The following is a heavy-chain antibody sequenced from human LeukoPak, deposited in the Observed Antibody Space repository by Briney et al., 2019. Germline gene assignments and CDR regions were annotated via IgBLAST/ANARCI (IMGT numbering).Heavy chain of an antibody. CDR3: ARGGSTVFGVLNA. CDR2: IYPSRGDT. D-gene: IGHD3-3*01. J-gene: IGHJ4*02. V-gene: IGHV1-2*02. CDR1: GYTFTAYY. Sequence: ASVKVSCKPSGYTFTAYYIHWVRQAPGQGGEWRGWIYPSRGDTKSAQNLEGRDTMTRDTYMSTAYMELSRLRSDDTAVYYCARGGSTVFGVLNAGGQGTLVTVSP.